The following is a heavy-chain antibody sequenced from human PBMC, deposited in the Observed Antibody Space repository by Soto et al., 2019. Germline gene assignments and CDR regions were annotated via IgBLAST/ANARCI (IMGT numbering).Heavy chain of an antibody. CDR1: GFTFSSYS. V-gene: IGHV3-21*01. J-gene: IGHJ4*02. D-gene: IGHD2-2*01. Sequence: EVQLVESGGGLVKPGGSLRLSCAASGFTFSSYSMNWVRQAPGKGLEWVSSISSSSSYIYYADSVKGRFTISRDNAKNSLYLQMNSLRAEDTAVYYCARAGVFTVPAAPEYWGQGTLVTVSS. CDR3: ARAGVFTVPAAPEY. CDR2: ISSSSSYI.